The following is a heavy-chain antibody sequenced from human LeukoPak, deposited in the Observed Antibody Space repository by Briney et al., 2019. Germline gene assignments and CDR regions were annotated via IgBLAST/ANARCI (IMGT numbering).Heavy chain of an antibody. CDR3: ARDAGRDGVTFDI. J-gene: IGHJ3*02. CDR2: IYHSGST. CDR1: GGSISSGGYS. V-gene: IGHV4-30-2*01. D-gene: IGHD2-21*01. Sequence: PSQTLSLTCAVSGGSISSGGYSWSWIRQPPGKGLEWIGYIYHSGSTYYNPSLKSRVTISVDRSKNQFSLKLSSVTAADTAVYYCARDAGRDGVTFDIWGQGTMVTVSS.